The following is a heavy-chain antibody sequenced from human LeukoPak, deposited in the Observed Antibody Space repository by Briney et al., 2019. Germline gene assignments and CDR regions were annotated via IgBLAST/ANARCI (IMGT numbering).Heavy chain of an antibody. CDR1: GFAFTTNG. Sequence: GGSLRLSCAASGFAFTTNGMHWVRQAPGKGLEWVAFIWSDGNIKYYADSVKGRFIISRDNSKNTLFLQMNSLTREDTAVYYCARDRVLTGYYMSDYWGQGTLVTVSS. D-gene: IGHD3-9*01. V-gene: IGHV3-33*01. CDR2: IWSDGNIK. J-gene: IGHJ4*02. CDR3: ARDRVLTGYYMSDY.